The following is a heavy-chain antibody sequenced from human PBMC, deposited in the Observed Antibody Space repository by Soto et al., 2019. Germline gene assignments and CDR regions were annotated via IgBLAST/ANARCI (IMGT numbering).Heavy chain of an antibody. CDR2: MNPNSGNT. D-gene: IGHD6-13*01. V-gene: IGHV1-8*01. CDR3: ARVVRYSSSWYSEYYFDY. CDR1: GYTFTSYD. J-gene: IGHJ4*02. Sequence: QVQLVQSGAEVKKPGASVKVSCKASGYTFTSYDINWVRQATGQGLEWMGWMNPNSGNTGYAQKFQGRVTMTRNTSISTAYMELSSLRSEDTDVYYCARVVRYSSSWYSEYYFDYWGQGTLVTVSS.